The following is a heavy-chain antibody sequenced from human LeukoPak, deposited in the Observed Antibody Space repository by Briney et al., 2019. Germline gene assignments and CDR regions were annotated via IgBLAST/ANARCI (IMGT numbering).Heavy chain of an antibody. CDR1: GYSFTSYW. CDR2: IFPGDSDT. Sequence: EESLKISCKGSGYSFTSYWIGWVRQMPGKGLEWMGIIFPGDSDTRYSPSFQGQVTISADKSISTAYLQWTSLKASDTAMYYCARDYNDYVGAFDIWGQGTMVTVSS. D-gene: IGHD4-11*01. V-gene: IGHV5-51*01. CDR3: ARDYNDYVGAFDI. J-gene: IGHJ3*02.